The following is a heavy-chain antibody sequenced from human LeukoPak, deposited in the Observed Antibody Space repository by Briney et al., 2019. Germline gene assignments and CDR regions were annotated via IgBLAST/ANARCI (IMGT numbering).Heavy chain of an antibody. D-gene: IGHD3-10*01. V-gene: IGHV4-30-4*01. J-gene: IGHJ5*02. Sequence: PSQTLSLTCTVSGGSISSGDYYWSWIRQPPGKGLEWIGYIYYSGSTYYNPSLKSRVTISVDTSKNQFSLKLSSVTAADTAVYYCARFSYYGSGSYNWFDPWGQGTLVTVSS. CDR3: ARFSYYGSGSYNWFDP. CDR2: IYYSGST. CDR1: GGSISSGDYY.